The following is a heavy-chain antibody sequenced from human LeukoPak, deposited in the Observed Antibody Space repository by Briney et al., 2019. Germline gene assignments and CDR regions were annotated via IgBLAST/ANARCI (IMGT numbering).Heavy chain of an antibody. CDR1: GFTFSSYN. J-gene: IGHJ6*02. D-gene: IGHD3-10*01. V-gene: IGHV3-48*02. CDR3: ARDGRYGSGSFSGYGMDV. Sequence: GSLRLSCVPSGFTFSSYNMNWVRQAPGKGLEWVSCISSSSSGIYYADSVKGRFTISRDNAKNSLYLQMNSLRDDDTAVYYCARDGRYGSGSFSGYGMDVWGQGTTVTVSS. CDR2: ISSSSSGI.